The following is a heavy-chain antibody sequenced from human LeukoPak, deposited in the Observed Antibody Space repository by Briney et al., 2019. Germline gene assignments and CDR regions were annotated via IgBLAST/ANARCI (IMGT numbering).Heavy chain of an antibody. CDR3: AKQLGYCSDGSCYFPY. J-gene: IGHJ4*02. Sequence: GGSLRLSCAVSGFTFSSYAMSWVRQAPGKGLEWVSAISGSGGNTYYADSVQGRFTISRDNSKSTLCLQMNSLRAEDTAVYYCAKQLGYCSDGSCYFPYWGQGTLVTVSS. V-gene: IGHV3-23*01. D-gene: IGHD2-15*01. CDR2: ISGSGGNT. CDR1: GFTFSSYA.